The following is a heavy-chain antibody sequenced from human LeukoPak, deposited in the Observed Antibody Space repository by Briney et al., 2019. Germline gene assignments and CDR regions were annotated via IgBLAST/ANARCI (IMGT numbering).Heavy chain of an antibody. CDR1: GFTVSSNY. CDR2: IYSGGST. D-gene: IGHD6-19*01. Sequence: PGGSLRLSCAASGFTVSSNYMSWVRHAPGKGLEWVSVIYSGGSTYYADSVKGRFTISRDNSKNTLYLQMNSLRAEDTAVYYCARDHIAVAGTEDYWGQGTLVTVSS. V-gene: IGHV3-66*01. J-gene: IGHJ4*02. CDR3: ARDHIAVAGTEDY.